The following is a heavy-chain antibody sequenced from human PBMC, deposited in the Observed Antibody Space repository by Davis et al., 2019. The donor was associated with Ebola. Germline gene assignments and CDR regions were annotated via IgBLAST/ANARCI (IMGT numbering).Heavy chain of an antibody. CDR1: GFTFSDYY. CDR2: ISSSSSYT. CDR3: AKGSGATRPYYFDY. Sequence: GESLKISCAASGFTFSDYYMSWIRQAPGKGLEWVSYISSSSSYTNYADSVKGRFTISRDNAKNSLYLQMDSLRAEDTAVYYCAKGSGATRPYYFDYWGQGTQVTVSS. V-gene: IGHV3-11*05. D-gene: IGHD3-10*01. J-gene: IGHJ4*02.